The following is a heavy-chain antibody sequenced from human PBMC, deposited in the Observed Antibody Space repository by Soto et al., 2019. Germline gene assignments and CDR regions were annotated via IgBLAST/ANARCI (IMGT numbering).Heavy chain of an antibody. CDR3: ERAHSYRVYGLDV. CDR1: GGSLSSSSYY. Sequence: QLQLQESGPGLVKPSETLSLTCTVSGGSLSSSSYYWGWIRQPPGKGRDWIGSIYYTGTTHYEPSLERRVTISVDRTKIHLSLYLRSMRDADTAVYDGERAHSYRVYGLDVWGQGATVTVSS. D-gene: IGHD5-18*01. V-gene: IGHV4-39*02. CDR2: IYYTGTT. J-gene: IGHJ6*02.